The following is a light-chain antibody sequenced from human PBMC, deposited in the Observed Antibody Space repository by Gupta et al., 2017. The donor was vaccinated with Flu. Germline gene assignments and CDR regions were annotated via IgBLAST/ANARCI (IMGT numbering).Light chain of an antibody. CDR1: SGDVGGYNF. Sequence: QSALTQPASVSGSPGQSLTISCTGTSGDVGGYNFVSWYQQSPGRAPKLMIYEVTKRPSGVSYRFSGSKSGSTASLTISGLQAEDEADYYCCSYSGTAFYVFGTGTKVTVL. V-gene: IGLV2-23*02. CDR2: EVT. CDR3: CSYSGTAFYV. J-gene: IGLJ1*01.